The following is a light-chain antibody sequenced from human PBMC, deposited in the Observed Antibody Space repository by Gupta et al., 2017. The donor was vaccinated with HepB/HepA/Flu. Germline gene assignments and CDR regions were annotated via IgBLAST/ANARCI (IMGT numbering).Light chain of an antibody. V-gene: IGKV4-1*01. CDR3: QQYYSTPWT. CDR1: QSVLYSSNNRNN. J-gene: IGKJ1*01. CDR2: WAS. Sequence: DIVMTQSPDFLAVSLGERATINCKSSQSVLYSSNNRNNLVWYQQKPGQPPRLLIYWASTRESGVPDRFSGSGSGTDFTLTISSLQAEDVAVYYCQQYYSTPWTFGQGTXVEIK.